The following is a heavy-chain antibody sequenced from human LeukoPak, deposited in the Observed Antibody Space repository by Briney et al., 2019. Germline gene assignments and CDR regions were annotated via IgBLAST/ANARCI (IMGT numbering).Heavy chain of an antibody. CDR3: ASLAVAGLSEGY. D-gene: IGHD6-19*01. CDR1: GGSISSDSYY. V-gene: IGHV4-39*01. Sequence: KTSETLSLTCTVSGGSISSDSYYWAWIRQPPGKGLEWIASIYYSGSTYYNPSLMSRVTISVDTSRNQFSLKLNSVTAAGTAVYYCASLAVAGLSEGYWGQGTLVIVSS. CDR2: IYYSGST. J-gene: IGHJ4*02.